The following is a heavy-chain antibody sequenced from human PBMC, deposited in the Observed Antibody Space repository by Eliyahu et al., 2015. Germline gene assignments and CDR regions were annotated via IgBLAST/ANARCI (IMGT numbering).Heavy chain of an antibody. Sequence: QLQLQESGSGLVKPSQTLSLTCXVSGGPXSSGGYSWGWIRQPPGKGLEWIGYIWHSGSTSYNASLKSRLSISIDRSNNQFSLKLTSVTAADTAVYYCARESATVGRYFDSWGQGTLVTVSS. CDR3: ARESATVGRYFDS. J-gene: IGHJ4*02. CDR1: GGPXSSGGYS. D-gene: IGHD2-21*02. V-gene: IGHV4-30-2*01. CDR2: IWHSGST.